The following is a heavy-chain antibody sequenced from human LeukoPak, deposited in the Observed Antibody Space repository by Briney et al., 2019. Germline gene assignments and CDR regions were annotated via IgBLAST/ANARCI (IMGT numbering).Heavy chain of an antibody. D-gene: IGHD3-10*01. Sequence: ASVKVSCKASGGTFTGYYMHWVRQAPGQGLEWMGWINPNSGGTNYAQKFQGRVTMTRDTSISTAYMELSRLRPDDTAVYYCARDPRYYGSGSYWGQGTLVTVSS. CDR2: INPNSGGT. V-gene: IGHV1-2*02. CDR1: GGTFTGYY. J-gene: IGHJ4*02. CDR3: ARDPRYYGSGSY.